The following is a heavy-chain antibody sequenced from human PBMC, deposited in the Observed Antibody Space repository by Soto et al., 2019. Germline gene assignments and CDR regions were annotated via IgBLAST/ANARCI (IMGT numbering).Heavy chain of an antibody. D-gene: IGHD3-3*01. Sequence: QVQLVQSGAEVKKPGSSVKVSCKASGGTFNDYSFSWVRQAPGQGLEWMGGIVPIFDTTTYAPEFQGRVSMAADESRSTAYMELSSLRSDDTAVYYCATHSLGSGSQGDVWGQGTTVTVSS. V-gene: IGHV1-69*01. CDR1: GGTFNDYS. J-gene: IGHJ6*02. CDR2: IVPIFDTT. CDR3: ATHSLGSGSQGDV.